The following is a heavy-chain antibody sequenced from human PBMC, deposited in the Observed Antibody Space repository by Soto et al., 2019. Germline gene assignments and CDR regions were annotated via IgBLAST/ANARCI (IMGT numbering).Heavy chain of an antibody. D-gene: IGHD5-12*01. CDR2: INTRSGDT. CDR1: GYTFSAYF. J-gene: IGHJ4*02. Sequence: GASVKVSCKASGYTFSAYFINWVRQAPGQGLEWLGWINTRSGDTKYAQKFQGRVTLTRDTSVRTAYLELSSLRSDDTAVYHCAILGYDATQALDYWGQGTMVTVSS. CDR3: AILGYDATQALDY. V-gene: IGHV1-2*02.